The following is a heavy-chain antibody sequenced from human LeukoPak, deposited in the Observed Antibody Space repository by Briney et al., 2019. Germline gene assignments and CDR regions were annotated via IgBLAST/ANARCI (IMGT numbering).Heavy chain of an antibody. CDR3: ARGVDRVSTPFDY. V-gene: IGHV4-59*01. CDR2: IYNSGST. Sequence: SETLSLTCTVSGDSFSRYYWTWIRQPPGKGLQWIGYIYNSGSTNYNPSLESRVSISVDTSKKQFSLKLSSVTAADTAIYYCARGVDRVSTPFDYWGPGTLVTVSS. D-gene: IGHD2-15*01. CDR1: GDSFSRYY. J-gene: IGHJ4*02.